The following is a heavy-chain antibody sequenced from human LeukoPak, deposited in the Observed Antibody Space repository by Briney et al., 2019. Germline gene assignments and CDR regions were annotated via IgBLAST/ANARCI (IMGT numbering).Heavy chain of an antibody. Sequence: SQTLSLTCAISGDSVSSNSVTWNWIRQSPSRGLEWLGRTYYRSTWYNDYAVSVRGRITVNPDTSKNQFSLHLNSVTPEDTAVYYCAREGYIYGSSGGYFWGQGTLVTVSS. CDR2: TYYRSTWYN. V-gene: IGHV6-1*01. CDR3: AREGYIYGSSGGYF. D-gene: IGHD5-18*01. J-gene: IGHJ4*02. CDR1: GDSVSSNSVT.